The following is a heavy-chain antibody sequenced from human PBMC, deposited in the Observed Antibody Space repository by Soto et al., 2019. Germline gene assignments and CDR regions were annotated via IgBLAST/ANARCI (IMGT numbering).Heavy chain of an antibody. J-gene: IGHJ4*02. CDR1: GFLFDTYG. CDR3: ATSASSDQ. V-gene: IGHV3-30*03. Sequence: PGGSLRLSCVASGFLFDTYGMHWVRQTPGKGLEWVAIISYDGSHKEYADSVKGRFAISRDNSENTLYLQMNNLGVEDTTLYYCATSASSDQRGQGSQVTVSS. D-gene: IGHD1-26*01. CDR2: ISYDGSHK.